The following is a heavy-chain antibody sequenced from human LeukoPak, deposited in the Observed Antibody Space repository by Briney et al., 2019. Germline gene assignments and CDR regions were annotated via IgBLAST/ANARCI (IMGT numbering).Heavy chain of an antibody. CDR3: AAGVRIGLWFGELGSYGMDV. CDR2: ISAYNGNT. V-gene: IGHV1-18*01. Sequence: ASVKVSCKASGYTFTSYGISWVRQAPGQGLEWMGWISAYNGNTNYAQKLQGRVTMTTDTSTSTAYMGLRSLRSDDTAVYYCAAGVRIGLWFGELGSYGMDVWGQGTTVTVSS. CDR1: GYTFTSYG. J-gene: IGHJ6*02. D-gene: IGHD3-10*01.